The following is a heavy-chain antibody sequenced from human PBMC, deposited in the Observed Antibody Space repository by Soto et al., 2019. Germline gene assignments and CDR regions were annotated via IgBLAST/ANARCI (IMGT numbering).Heavy chain of an antibody. CDR1: GFRFSDYG. Sequence: GGSLRLSCVGSGFRFSDYGMHWVRQAPGKGLEWVAMMSFDGTYKYYADSVKGRFIISRDNSKNTLYLQMNSLRAEDTAVYYCAKDRMDGEYNSVYDFWGQGTLVTVSS. D-gene: IGHD4-17*01. J-gene: IGHJ4*02. CDR3: AKDRMDGEYNSVYDF. CDR2: MSFDGTYK. V-gene: IGHV3-30*18.